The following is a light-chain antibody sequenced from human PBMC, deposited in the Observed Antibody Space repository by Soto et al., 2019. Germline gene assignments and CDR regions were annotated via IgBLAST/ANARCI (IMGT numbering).Light chain of an antibody. V-gene: IGKV3-11*01. Sequence: EIVLTQSPATLSLSPGERATLSCRASQSVSSYLAWYQQKPGQAPRLLIYDASNRATGIPARFSGSGSGTDFNLTISSLEPEDFAVYYCQQRSKWRNTFGGGTKVEIK. CDR2: DAS. CDR1: QSVSSY. J-gene: IGKJ4*01. CDR3: QQRSKWRNT.